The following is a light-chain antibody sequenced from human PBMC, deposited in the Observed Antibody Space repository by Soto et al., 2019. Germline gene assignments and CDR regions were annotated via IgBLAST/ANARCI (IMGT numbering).Light chain of an antibody. CDR1: QSGSSS. Sequence: EIVLTQSPATLSLSPGERATLSCRAFQSGSSSLAWYQQKPGQAPRLLIYAASNRATGIPARFSGTGSGTDFTLTISRLEPEDFAIYYCQQRYNWPLTFGGGTKVEIK. J-gene: IGKJ4*01. CDR3: QQRYNWPLT. CDR2: AAS. V-gene: IGKV3-11*01.